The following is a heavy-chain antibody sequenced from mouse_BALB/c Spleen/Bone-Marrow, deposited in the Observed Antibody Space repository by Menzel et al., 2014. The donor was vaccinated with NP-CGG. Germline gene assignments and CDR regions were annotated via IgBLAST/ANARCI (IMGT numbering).Heavy chain of an antibody. Sequence: EVKLVESGGGLVKPGGSLKLSCSASGSTFSSSIMSWVRQTPEKRLEWVATISTGGTYTYYPDSVKGRFTISRDNAKNTLYLQMSSLKSEDTAMYYCSRGYGNCFDYWGQGTTLTVSS. CDR2: ISTGGTYT. V-gene: IGHV5-6-4*01. J-gene: IGHJ2*01. CDR3: SRGYGNCFDY. CDR1: GSTFSSSI. D-gene: IGHD2-10*02.